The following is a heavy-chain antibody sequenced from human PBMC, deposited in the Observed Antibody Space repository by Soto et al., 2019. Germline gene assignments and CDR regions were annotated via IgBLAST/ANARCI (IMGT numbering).Heavy chain of an antibody. Sequence: GGSLRLSCAVSGFIFGDFWMSWVRQAPGKGLEWVATIKPDGSEHYYVDSVKGRFTIFRDNAKNSLYLQMNSLRADDTAVYYCARESRSAFDYWVQGTLVTVSS. V-gene: IGHV3-7*01. CDR2: IKPDGSEH. CDR3: ARESRSAFDY. J-gene: IGHJ4*02. CDR1: GFIFGDFW. D-gene: IGHD6-19*01.